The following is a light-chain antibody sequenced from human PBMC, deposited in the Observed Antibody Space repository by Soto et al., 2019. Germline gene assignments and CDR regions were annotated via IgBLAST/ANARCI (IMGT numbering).Light chain of an antibody. Sequence: ENVLTQSPATLSLSPGERAALSCWASQSVSSIYLALYQHKPGLAPNLLIYDGSRRANGIPDRFSGSGSGTDFTLTIRILEAEDFAVYYCQQYGSSPWTFGQGTKVDI. V-gene: IGKV3D-20*01. J-gene: IGKJ1*01. CDR1: QSVSSIY. CDR2: DGS. CDR3: QQYGSSPWT.